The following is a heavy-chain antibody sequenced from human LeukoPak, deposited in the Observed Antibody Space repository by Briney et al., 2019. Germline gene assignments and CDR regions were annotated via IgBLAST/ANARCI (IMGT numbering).Heavy chain of an antibody. Sequence: SETLSLTCTVSGGSISSYYWSWIRQPPGKGLEWIGYIYYSGSTNYNPSLKSRVTISVDTSKNQLSLKLSSVTAADTAVYYCARKVGGSSWNFDYWGQGTLVTVSS. CDR2: IYYSGST. V-gene: IGHV4-59*01. D-gene: IGHD6-13*01. J-gene: IGHJ4*02. CDR3: ARKVGGSSWNFDY. CDR1: GGSISSYY.